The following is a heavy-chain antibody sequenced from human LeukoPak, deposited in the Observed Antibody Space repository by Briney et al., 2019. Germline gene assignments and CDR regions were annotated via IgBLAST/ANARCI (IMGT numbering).Heavy chain of an antibody. Sequence: GGSLRLSCAASGFTFSSHSMNWVRQAPGKGLEWVSYISSSSSTIYYADSVKGRFTISRDNAKNSLYLQMNSLRAEDTAVYYCAGGWTVDAFDIWGQGTMVTVSS. CDR2: ISSSSSTI. J-gene: IGHJ3*02. CDR1: GFTFSSHS. V-gene: IGHV3-48*01. D-gene: IGHD4-17*01. CDR3: AGGWTVDAFDI.